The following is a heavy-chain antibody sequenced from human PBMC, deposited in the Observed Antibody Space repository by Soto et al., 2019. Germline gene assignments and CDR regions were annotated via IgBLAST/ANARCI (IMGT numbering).Heavy chain of an antibody. CDR1: GYSISSGYY. CDR2: IYHSGST. J-gene: IGHJ4*02. CDR3: ARGRLVGRYYSVYYFDY. D-gene: IGHD1-26*01. V-gene: IGHV4-38-2*01. Sequence: SETLSLTCAVSGYSISSGYYWGWIRQPPGKGLEWIGSIYHSGSTYYNPSLTSRVTISVDTSKNQFSLKLSSVTAADTAVYYCARGRLVGRYYSVYYFDYWGQRTLVTLSS.